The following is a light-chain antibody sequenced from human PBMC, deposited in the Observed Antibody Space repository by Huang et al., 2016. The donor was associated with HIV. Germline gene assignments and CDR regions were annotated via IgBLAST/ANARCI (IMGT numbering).Light chain of an antibody. CDR1: QSVRSY. J-gene: IGKJ4*01. CDR3: QQRSNWVLT. V-gene: IGKV3-11*01. Sequence: EIVLTQSPATLSLSPGERATLSCRASQSVRSYLAWYQQKPGQAPRLLIHDASNRATGIPARFSSSGSGTDFTLTISSLEPEDFAVYYCQQRSNWVLTFGGGTKVDIK. CDR2: DAS.